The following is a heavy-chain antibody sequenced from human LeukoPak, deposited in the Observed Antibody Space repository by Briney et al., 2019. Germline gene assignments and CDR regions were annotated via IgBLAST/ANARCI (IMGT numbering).Heavy chain of an antibody. Sequence: SETLSLTCAVYGGSFSGYYWSWIRQPPGKGLEWIGEINHSGSTNYNPSLKSRVTISVDTSKNQFSLKLSSVTAADTAVYYCARAISHRSGGSCYSEYFDYWGQGTLVTVSS. J-gene: IGHJ4*02. CDR1: GGSFSGYY. CDR3: ARAISHRSGGSCYSEYFDY. V-gene: IGHV4-34*01. CDR2: INHSGST. D-gene: IGHD2-15*01.